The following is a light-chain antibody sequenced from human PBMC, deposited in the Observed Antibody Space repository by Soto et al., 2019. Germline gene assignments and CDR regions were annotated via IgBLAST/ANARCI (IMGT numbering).Light chain of an antibody. CDR3: QQYNSWPPRT. CDR2: GAS. V-gene: IGKV3-15*01. CDR1: QSISNS. J-gene: IGKJ2*01. Sequence: ELVMTQSPSSLSVSPGETATLSCRASQSISNSLAWYQQKPGKAPSLLIYGASTRATGIPARFSASGSGTEFPLTISGLQYEDSALYYCQQYNSWPPRTFGQGTKLEIK.